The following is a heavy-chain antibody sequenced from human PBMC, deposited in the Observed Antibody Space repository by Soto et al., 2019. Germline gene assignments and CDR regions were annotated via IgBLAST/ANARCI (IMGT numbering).Heavy chain of an antibody. J-gene: IGHJ6*02. D-gene: IGHD4-4*01. V-gene: IGHV1-18*01. CDR1: GYTFTSYG. Sequence: GASVKVSCKASGYTFTSYGFSWVRQAPGQGLEWMGWISAYNGNTNYAQKLQGRVTMTTDTSTSTAYMELRSLRSDDTAVYYCARDPHDYRSWRYYYYYGMDVWGQGTTVTVSS. CDR3: ARDPHDYRSWRYYYYYGMDV. CDR2: ISAYNGNT.